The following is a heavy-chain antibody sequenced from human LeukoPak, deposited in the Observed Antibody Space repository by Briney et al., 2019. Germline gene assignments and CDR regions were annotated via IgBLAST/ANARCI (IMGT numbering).Heavy chain of an antibody. CDR3: ARGPSGYHNT. J-gene: IGHJ4*02. Sequence: GGSLRLSCAASGFTFSSYGMHWVRQAPGKGLEWVAFIRYDGSDKYYADSVKGRFTISRDNSKNTLYLQMNSLRAEDTAVYYCARGPSGYHNTGDQGTLVTVSS. V-gene: IGHV3-30*02. D-gene: IGHD5-12*01. CDR1: GFTFSSYG. CDR2: IRYDGSDK.